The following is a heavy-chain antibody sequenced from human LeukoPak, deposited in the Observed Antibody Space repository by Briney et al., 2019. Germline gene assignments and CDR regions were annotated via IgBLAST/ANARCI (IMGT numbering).Heavy chain of an antibody. CDR1: GGSISSYY. D-gene: IGHD2-15*01. CDR2: IYYSGNT. CDR3: ARAICSGGSCYRADFDY. V-gene: IGHV4-59*01. Sequence: SETLSLTCTVSGGSISSYYWSWIRQPPGKGLEWIGYIYYSGNTNYNPSLKSRVTISVDTSKNQFSLKLSSVTAADTAVYYCARAICSGGSCYRADFDYWGQGTLVTVSS. J-gene: IGHJ4*02.